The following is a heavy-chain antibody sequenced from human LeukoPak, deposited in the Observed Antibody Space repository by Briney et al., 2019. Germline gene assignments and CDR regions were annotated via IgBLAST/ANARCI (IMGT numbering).Heavy chain of an antibody. CDR2: IKKDGSEK. V-gene: IGHV3-7*01. CDR1: GFTFSSHR. D-gene: IGHD2-15*01. CDR3: AKIHCSGGSCHPPSDFDY. Sequence: PGGSLRLSCAASGFTFSSHRMSWVRQAPGKGLEWVANIKKDGSEKYYVDSVKGRFTISKDNAKNSLYLQMNSLRAEDTAVYYCAKIHCSGGSCHPPSDFDYWGQGTLVTVSS. J-gene: IGHJ4*02.